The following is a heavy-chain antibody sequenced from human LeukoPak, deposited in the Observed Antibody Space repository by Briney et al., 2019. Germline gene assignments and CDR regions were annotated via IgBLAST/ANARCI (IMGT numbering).Heavy chain of an antibody. J-gene: IGHJ4*02. CDR2: ISSGSRTI. Sequence: GGSLRLSCAASGVTFSSYSMNWLRQAPGKGLEWPSYISSGSRTIYYADSVKGRFTVSRDNAKSSLYLQMNSLRAEDTAVYYCARESISGHRDFDYWGQGALVTVSS. CDR3: ARESISGHRDFDY. CDR1: GVTFSSYS. D-gene: IGHD1-26*01. V-gene: IGHV3-48*01.